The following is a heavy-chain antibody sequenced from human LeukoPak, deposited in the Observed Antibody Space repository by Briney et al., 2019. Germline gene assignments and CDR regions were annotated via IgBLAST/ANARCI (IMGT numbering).Heavy chain of an antibody. CDR3: AIGYRTTAYNWFDP. CDR2: INHSGST. Sequence: SETLSLTCAVYGGSFSGYYWSWIRQPPGKGLEWIGEINHSGSTNYNPSLKSRVTISVDTSKNQFSLKLSSVTAADTAVYYCAIGYRTTAYNWFDPWGQGTLVTVSS. J-gene: IGHJ5*02. CDR1: GGSFSGYY. D-gene: IGHD4-17*01. V-gene: IGHV4-34*01.